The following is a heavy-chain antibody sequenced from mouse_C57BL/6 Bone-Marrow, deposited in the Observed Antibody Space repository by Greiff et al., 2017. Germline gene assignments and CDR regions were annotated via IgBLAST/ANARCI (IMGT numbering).Heavy chain of an antibody. V-gene: IGHV5-9*01. J-gene: IGHJ1*03. D-gene: IGHD1-1*01. CDR1: GFTFSSYT. Sequence: EVKLVESGGGLVKPGGSLKLSCAASGFTFSSYTMSWVRQTPEKRLQWVAAISGGGGNTYYPDSVKGRFTISRDNDKNILYLKMSSLRSEDTALYYCSRQVTTVLATKYFDVGGTGTTVTVSS. CDR3: SRQVTTVLATKYFDV. CDR2: ISGGGGNT.